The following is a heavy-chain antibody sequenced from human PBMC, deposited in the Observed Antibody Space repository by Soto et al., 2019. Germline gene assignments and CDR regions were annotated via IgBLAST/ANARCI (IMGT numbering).Heavy chain of an antibody. CDR1: GYTFINYH. D-gene: IGHD5-12*01. CDR3: AKSPRGEMATD. Sequence: QVQLVQSGGEVKKPGASVTVSCKASGYTFINYHITWVRQAPGQGLEWMAWINTYNGMTDYAQRFQRRVTMTRDTSKSTAYMELRNLGSDDTAVYFCAKSPRGEMATDWGQGTLVTVSS. J-gene: IGHJ4*02. CDR2: INTYNGMT. V-gene: IGHV1-18*01.